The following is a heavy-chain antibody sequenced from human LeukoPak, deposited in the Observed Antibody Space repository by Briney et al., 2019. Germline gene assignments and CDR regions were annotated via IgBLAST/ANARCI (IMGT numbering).Heavy chain of an antibody. Sequence: PGGSLRLSCAASGFTFSSYGMHWVRQAPGKGLEWVAVISYDGSNKYYADSVKGRFTISRDNSKNTLYLQMNNLRAEDTAVYYCAKPGPPPYNSSWYFDYWGQGTLVTVSS. J-gene: IGHJ4*02. CDR1: GFTFSSYG. D-gene: IGHD6-13*01. V-gene: IGHV3-30*18. CDR3: AKPGPPPYNSSWYFDY. CDR2: ISYDGSNK.